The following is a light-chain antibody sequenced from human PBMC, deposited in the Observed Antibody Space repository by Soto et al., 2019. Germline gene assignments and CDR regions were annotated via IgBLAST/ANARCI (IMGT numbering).Light chain of an antibody. CDR2: DAS. CDR1: QSVTKY. CDR3: QQRSNWPIT. J-gene: IGKJ5*01. V-gene: IGKV3-11*01. Sequence: EIVLTHSPATLSLSPCESATLSFRASQSVTKYLVWYQQKPGQAPRLLISDASYRATGIPARFSGSGSGTDFTLTISSLEPEDFALYYCQQRSNWPITFGQGTRLE.